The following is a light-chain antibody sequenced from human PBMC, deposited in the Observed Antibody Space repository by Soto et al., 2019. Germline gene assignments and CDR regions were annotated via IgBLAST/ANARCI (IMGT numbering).Light chain of an antibody. CDR1: QSIGSY. V-gene: IGKV1-39*01. Sequence: DIQMTQSPSSLSASVGDRVTITCRARQSIGSYTNWYQQKAGKAPKLLIYAASSLQSGVPSRFSGSGSGTDFSLTINSLQPEDFATYFCQQTYSAPHTFGQGTNLEIK. CDR2: AAS. J-gene: IGKJ2*01. CDR3: QQTYSAPHT.